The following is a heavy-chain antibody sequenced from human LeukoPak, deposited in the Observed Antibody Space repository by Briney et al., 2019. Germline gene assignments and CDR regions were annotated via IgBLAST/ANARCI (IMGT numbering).Heavy chain of an antibody. J-gene: IGHJ4*02. V-gene: IGHV3-7*03. Sequence: GGSLRLSCAASGFTFSSYRMTWVRQAPGRGLEWVANIKQDGSEKYYVDSVKGRFTISRDNAKNSLYLQMNSLRAEDTAVYYCARDSSGAFDHWGQGTLVTVSS. CDR1: GFTFSSYR. CDR2: IKQDGSEK. CDR3: ARDSSGAFDH. D-gene: IGHD3-10*01.